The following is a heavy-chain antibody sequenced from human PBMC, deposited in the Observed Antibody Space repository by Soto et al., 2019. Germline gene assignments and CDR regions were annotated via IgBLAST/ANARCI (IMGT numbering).Heavy chain of an antibody. D-gene: IGHD5-12*01. J-gene: IGHJ4*02. CDR2: IYYSGST. CDR3: ARQRRWLQANFDY. V-gene: IGHV4-39*01. CDR1: GGSISSSSYY. Sequence: SETLSLTCTVSGGSISSSSYYWGWIRQPPGKGLEWIGSIYYSGSTYYNPSLKSRVTISVDTSKNQFSLKLSSVTAADTAVYYCARQRRWLQANFDYWGQGTLVTVSS.